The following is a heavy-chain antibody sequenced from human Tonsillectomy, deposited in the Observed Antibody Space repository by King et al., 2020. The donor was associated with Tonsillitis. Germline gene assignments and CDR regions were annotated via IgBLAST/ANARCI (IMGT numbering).Heavy chain of an antibody. CDR2: FYYSGSG. Sequence: QLQESGPGLVKPSETLSLTCTVSGGSISSYYWSWIRQPPGKGLEWIGYFYYSGSGDYNPSLRSRATISVDTSKNQFSLALRSGTAADTAVYFCARARGYSSAERWFDPWGQGTLVTVSS. J-gene: IGHJ5*02. CDR3: ARARGYSSAERWFDP. CDR1: GGSISSYY. V-gene: IGHV4-59*08. D-gene: IGHD6-19*01.